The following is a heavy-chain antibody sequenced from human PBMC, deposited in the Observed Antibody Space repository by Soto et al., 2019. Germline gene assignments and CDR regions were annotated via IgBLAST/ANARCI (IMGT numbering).Heavy chain of an antibody. CDR3: TTAQYGDYHWFDP. CDR2: IKSKTDGGTT. V-gene: IGHV3-15*07. CDR1: GFTFSNAW. D-gene: IGHD4-17*01. Sequence: PGGSLRLSCAASGFTFSNAWMNWVRQAPGKGLEWVGRIKSKTDGGTTDYAAPVKGRFTISRDDSKNTLYLQMNSLKTEDTAVYYCTTAQYGDYHWFDPWGQGTLVTVSS. J-gene: IGHJ5*02.